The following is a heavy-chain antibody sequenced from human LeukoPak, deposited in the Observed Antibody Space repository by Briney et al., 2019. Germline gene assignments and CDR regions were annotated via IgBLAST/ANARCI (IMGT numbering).Heavy chain of an antibody. J-gene: IGHJ5*02. CDR3: ARDSGSYPHWFAP. CDR2: IFYSGIT. CDR1: GGSISSYY. D-gene: IGHD1-26*01. Sequence: SETLSLTCTVSGGSISSYYWNWIRQPLGKGLEWIGYIFYSGITNYNPSLKSRVTISVDTSKKQFSLKLTSVTAADTAVYYCARDSGSYPHWFAPWGQGTLVTVSS. V-gene: IGHV4-59*01.